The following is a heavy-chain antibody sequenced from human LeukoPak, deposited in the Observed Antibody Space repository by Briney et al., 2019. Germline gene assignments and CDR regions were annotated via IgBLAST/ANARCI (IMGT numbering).Heavy chain of an antibody. CDR3: ARAVYYYDSSGYYLPYFDY. J-gene: IGHJ4*02. Sequence: SETLSLTCAVYGGSFSGYYWSWIRQPPGKGLEWIGEINHSGSTNYNPSLKRRVTISVDTSKNQFSLKLSSVTAADTAVYYCARAVYYYDSSGYYLPYFDYWGQGTLVTVSS. CDR1: GGSFSGYY. CDR2: INHSGST. V-gene: IGHV4-34*01. D-gene: IGHD3-22*01.